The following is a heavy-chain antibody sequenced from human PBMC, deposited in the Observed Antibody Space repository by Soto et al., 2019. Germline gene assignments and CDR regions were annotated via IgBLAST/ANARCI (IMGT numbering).Heavy chain of an antibody. D-gene: IGHD3-3*01. CDR2: INHSGST. Sequence: SETLSLTCAVYGGSFSGYYWSWIRQPPGKGLEWIGEINHSGSTNYNPSLKSRVTISVDTSKNQFSLKLSSVTATDTAVYYCARGFWSGHLDYWGQGTLVTVS. CDR3: ARGFWSGHLDY. J-gene: IGHJ4*02. CDR1: GGSFSGYY. V-gene: IGHV4-34*01.